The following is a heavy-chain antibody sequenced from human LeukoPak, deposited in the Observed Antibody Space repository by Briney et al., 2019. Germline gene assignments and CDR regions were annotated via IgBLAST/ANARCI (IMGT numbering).Heavy chain of an antibody. CDR2: INPNSGGT. D-gene: IGHD3-22*01. V-gene: IGHV1-2*02. CDR1: GGTFSSYT. Sequence: GASVKVSCKASGGTFSSYTITWVRQAPGQGLEWMGWINPNSGGTNYAQKFQGRVTMTRDTSISTAYMELSRLRSDDTAVYYCARATLGYYDSSGYFDYWGQGTLVTVSS. CDR3: ARATLGYYDSSGYFDY. J-gene: IGHJ4*02.